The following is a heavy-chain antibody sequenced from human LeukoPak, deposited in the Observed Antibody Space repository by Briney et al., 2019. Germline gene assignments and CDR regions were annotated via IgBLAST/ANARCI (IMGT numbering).Heavy chain of an antibody. D-gene: IGHD4-17*01. CDR3: ARDADDYGDYVNAFDI. Sequence: ASVKVSCKASGYTFTGYYMHWVRQAPGQGLEWMGWINPNSGGTNYAQKFQGWVTMTRDTSISTACMELSRLRSDDTAVYYCARDADDYGDYVNAFDIWGQGTMVTVSS. CDR2: INPNSGGT. V-gene: IGHV1-2*04. CDR1: GYTFTGYY. J-gene: IGHJ3*02.